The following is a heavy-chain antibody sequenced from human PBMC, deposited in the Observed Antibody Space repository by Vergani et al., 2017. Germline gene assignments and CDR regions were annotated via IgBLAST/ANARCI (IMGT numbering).Heavy chain of an antibody. CDR1: GFTFSSYW. D-gene: IGHD3-22*01. CDR3: AREIWGRAYYYDSSGYSNDAFDI. Sequence: EVQLVESGGGLVKPGGSLRLSCAASGFTFSSYWMHWVRQAPGKGLVWVSRINSDGSSTSYADSVKGRFTISRDNAKNTLYLQMNSLRAEDTAVYYCAREIWGRAYYYDSSGYSNDAFDIWGQGTMVTVSS. V-gene: IGHV3-74*01. CDR2: INSDGSST. J-gene: IGHJ3*02.